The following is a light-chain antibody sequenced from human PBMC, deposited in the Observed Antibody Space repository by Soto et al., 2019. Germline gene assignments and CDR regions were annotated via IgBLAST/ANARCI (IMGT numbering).Light chain of an antibody. V-gene: IGLV2-23*01. CDR1: SRDNGNSQF. CDR2: EGT. Sequence: QSVLTQPASVSGSPGQSITISCTGVSRDNGNSQFVSGYQQVPGRAPQLVHYEGTRRTSGVSNRLSGAVSDNAASLTVSAVQTEDEGYYSCCLHAGSVVLFGGGTKVTVL. CDR3: CLHAGSVVL. J-gene: IGLJ2*01.